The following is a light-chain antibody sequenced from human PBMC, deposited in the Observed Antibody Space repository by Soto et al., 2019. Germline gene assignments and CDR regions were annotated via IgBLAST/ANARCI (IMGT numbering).Light chain of an antibody. CDR2: EVS. Sequence: QSALTQPPSASGSPGQSVTISCTGTSSDVGSYNYVSWYQQHPGKAPKVMIYEVSKRPSGVPDRFSGSKSGNTASLTVSGLQAEDEADYYCSSYAGSNNLMGVFGGGTQLTVL. CDR3: SSYAGSNNLMGV. CDR1: SSDVGSYNY. J-gene: IGLJ2*01. V-gene: IGLV2-8*01.